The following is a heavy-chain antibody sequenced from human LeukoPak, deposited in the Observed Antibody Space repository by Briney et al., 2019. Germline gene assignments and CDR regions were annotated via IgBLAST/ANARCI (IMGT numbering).Heavy chain of an antibody. J-gene: IGHJ4*02. Sequence: GGSLRLSCGASGFAFRTYSMSWVRQAPGKGLEWVSYISSSSGSKHYADSVRGRFAISRDNAKNSLYLQMNSLRDEDTAVYYCARGRQWRGFDYWGQGALVTVSP. CDR3: ARGRQWRGFDY. CDR1: GFAFRTYS. CDR2: ISSSSGSK. V-gene: IGHV3-48*02. D-gene: IGHD6-19*01.